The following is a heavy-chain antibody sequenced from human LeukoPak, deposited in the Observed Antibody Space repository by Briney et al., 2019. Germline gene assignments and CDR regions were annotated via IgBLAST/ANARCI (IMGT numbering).Heavy chain of an antibody. CDR1: GFTFSGSA. CDR2: IRSKANSYAT. CDR3: TRFEYSISQ. D-gene: IGHD6-6*01. J-gene: IGHJ4*02. Sequence: PGGSLRLSCAASGFTFSGSAMHWVRQASGKGLEWVGRIRSKANSYATAYAASVKGRFTISRDDSKNTAYLQMNSLKTEDTAVYYCTRFEYSISQGGQGTLVTVYS. V-gene: IGHV3-73*01.